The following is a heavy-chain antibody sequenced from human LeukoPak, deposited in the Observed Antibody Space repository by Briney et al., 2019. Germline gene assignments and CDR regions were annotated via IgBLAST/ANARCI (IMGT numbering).Heavy chain of an antibody. D-gene: IGHD2-15*01. CDR3: AKAPVTTCRGALCYPFDY. CDR2: ISDTGNT. V-gene: IGHV3-23*01. CDR1: GFTLSSYA. Sequence: GGSLRLSCAASGFTLSSYAMSWVRQAPGKGLEWVSAISDTGNTYHADSVKGRFTISRDSSKNTLFLQMNRLRPEDAAVYYCAKAPVTTCRGALCYPFDYWGLGTLVTVSS. J-gene: IGHJ4*02.